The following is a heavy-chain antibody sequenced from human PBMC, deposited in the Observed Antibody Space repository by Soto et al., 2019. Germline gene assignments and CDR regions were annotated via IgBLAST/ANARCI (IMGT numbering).Heavy chain of an antibody. CDR2: INHNGNT. J-gene: IGHJ4*02. CDR1: GGPFSGYY. CDR3: ARGITYHDSSSYFDS. Sequence: SETLCVTCAVYGGPFSGYYWSWIRQSPGTGLEWIGEINHNGNTNYNPSLKRRVTISVDTSKNQLSLRLTSVIAADTAVSYCARGITYHDSSSYFDSCCQGTLVT. D-gene: IGHD3-22*01. V-gene: IGHV4-34*01.